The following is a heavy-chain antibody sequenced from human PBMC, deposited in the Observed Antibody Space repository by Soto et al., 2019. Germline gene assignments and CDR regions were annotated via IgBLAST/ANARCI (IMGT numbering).Heavy chain of an antibody. Sequence: PGGSLRLSCVASGLTFTTYWMTCVRQAPGKGLEWVANIKQDGSEKYYVDSVKGRFTISRDDAENSLYLQMNNLRAEDTAVYYCTRNRDKFDTWGQGT. CDR3: TRNRDKFDT. CDR2: IKQDGSEK. J-gene: IGHJ5*02. CDR1: GLTFTTYW. V-gene: IGHV3-7*01.